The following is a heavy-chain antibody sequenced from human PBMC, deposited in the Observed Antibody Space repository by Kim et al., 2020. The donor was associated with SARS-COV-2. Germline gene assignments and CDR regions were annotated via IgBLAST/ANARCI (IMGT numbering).Heavy chain of an antibody. CDR1: GYSFTSYW. V-gene: IGHV5-10-1*01. Sequence: GESLKISCKGSGYSFTSYWISWVRQMPGKGLEWMGRIDPSDSYTNYSPSFQGHVTISADKSISTAYLQWSSLKASDTAMYYCARHGSWWGGIAAAGNWFDPWGQGTLVTVSS. D-gene: IGHD6-13*01. CDR3: ARHGSWWGGIAAAGNWFDP. J-gene: IGHJ5*02. CDR2: IDPSDSYT.